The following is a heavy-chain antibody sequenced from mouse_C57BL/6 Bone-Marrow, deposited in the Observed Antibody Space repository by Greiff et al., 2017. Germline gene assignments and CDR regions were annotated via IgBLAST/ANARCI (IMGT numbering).Heavy chain of an antibody. CDR2: IYPGSGNT. Sequence: QVQLKQSGAELVRPGASVKLSCKASGYTFTDYYVNWVKQRPGQGLEWIARIYPGSGNTYYNEKFKGKATLTAEKSSSTAYMQLSSLTSEDSAVYFCARQHYGSSYYFDYWGQGTTLTVSS. V-gene: IGHV1-76*01. CDR1: GYTFTDYY. J-gene: IGHJ2*01. D-gene: IGHD1-1*01. CDR3: ARQHYGSSYYFDY.